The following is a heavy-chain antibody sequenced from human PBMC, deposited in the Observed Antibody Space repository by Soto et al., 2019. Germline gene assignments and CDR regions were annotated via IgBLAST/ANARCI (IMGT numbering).Heavy chain of an antibody. V-gene: IGHV3-21*01. CDR1: GFTFSSYS. Sequence: GGSLRLSCAASGFTFSSYSMNWVRQAPGKGLEWVSSISSSSSYIYYADSVKGRFTISRDNAKNSLYLQMNSLRAEDTAVYYCARDLRRPIIXVVPAAIRQNYYYGMDVWGQGTTVTVSS. CDR3: ARDLRRPIIXVVPAAIRQNYYYGMDV. D-gene: IGHD2-2*02. J-gene: IGHJ6*02. CDR2: ISSSSSYI.